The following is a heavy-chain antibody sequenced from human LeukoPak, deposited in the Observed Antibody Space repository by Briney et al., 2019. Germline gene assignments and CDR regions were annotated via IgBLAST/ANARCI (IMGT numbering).Heavy chain of an antibody. D-gene: IGHD3-3*01. V-gene: IGHV4-30-4*08. CDR2: IYYSGST. Sequence: SETLSLTCTVSGGSISSGGYYWSWIRQHPGKGLEWIGYIYYSGSTYYNPSLKSRVTISVDTSKNQFSLKLSSVTAADTAVYYCASPSGVVTHDAFDIWGQGTMVTVSS. CDR3: ASPSGVVTHDAFDI. CDR1: GGSISSGGYY. J-gene: IGHJ3*02.